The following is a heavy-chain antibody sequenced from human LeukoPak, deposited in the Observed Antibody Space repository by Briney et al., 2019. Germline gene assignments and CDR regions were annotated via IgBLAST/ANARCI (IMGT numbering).Heavy chain of an antibody. CDR3: ARDYGGSSPFDY. CDR2: ISSSGSDI. Sequence: PGRSLRLSCAASGFTFSNYENHWVRQAPGKGLEWVSYISSSGSDIYYADSVKGRFTISRDNDKNSLYLHMNSLRAEDTAVYHCARDYGGSSPFDYWGQGTLVTVSS. CDR1: GFTFSNYE. V-gene: IGHV3-48*03. J-gene: IGHJ4*02. D-gene: IGHD4-23*01.